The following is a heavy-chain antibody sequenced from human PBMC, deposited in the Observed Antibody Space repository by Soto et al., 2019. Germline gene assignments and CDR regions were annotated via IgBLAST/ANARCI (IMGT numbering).Heavy chain of an antibody. CDR1: GGSFSGYY. V-gene: IGHV4-34*01. Sequence: SETLSLTCAVYGGSFSGYYWSWIRQPPGKGLEWIGEINHSGSTNYNPSLKSRVTISVDTSKNQFSLKLSSVTAADTAVYYCASSSGWPWTYYYYYGMDVWGQGTTVTVSS. D-gene: IGHD6-19*01. CDR3: ASSSGWPWTYYYYYGMDV. J-gene: IGHJ6*02. CDR2: INHSGST.